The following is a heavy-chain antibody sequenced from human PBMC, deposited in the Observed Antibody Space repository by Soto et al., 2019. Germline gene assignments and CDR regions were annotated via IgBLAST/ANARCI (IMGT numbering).Heavy chain of an antibody. CDR2: IYHSGST. CDR1: GDSISSGTYF. CDR3: ARHLGEGYFDY. V-gene: IGHV4-39*01. Sequence: QLQLQESGPGLVKPSETLSLTCTVSGDSISSGTYFWGWVCQPPGKGLEWIGSIYHSGSTYYNPSLKSRVTISVDTSKNHFSLKLRSVTAADTAVYYCARHLGEGYFDYWGQGTLVTVSS. J-gene: IGHJ4*02.